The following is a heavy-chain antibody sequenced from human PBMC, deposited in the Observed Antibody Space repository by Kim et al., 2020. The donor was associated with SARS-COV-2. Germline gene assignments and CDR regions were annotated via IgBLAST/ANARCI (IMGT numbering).Heavy chain of an antibody. D-gene: IGHD3-10*01. Sequence: SETLSLTCAVYGGSFSGYYWSWIRQPPGKGLEWIGEINHSGSTNYNPSLKSRVTISVDTSKNQFSLKLSSVTAADTAVYYCARGSTMVRGVITSIDYWG. CDR2: INHSGST. J-gene: IGHJ4*01. CDR1: GGSFSGYY. CDR3: ARGSTMVRGVITSIDY. V-gene: IGHV4-34*01.